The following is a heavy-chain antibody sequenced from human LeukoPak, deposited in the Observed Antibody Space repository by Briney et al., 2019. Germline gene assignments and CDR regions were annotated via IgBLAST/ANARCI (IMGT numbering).Heavy chain of an antibody. V-gene: IGHV3-73*01. D-gene: IGHD1-26*01. CDR3: RDSRTYNWFDP. J-gene: IGHJ5*02. CDR1: GFIFSGSA. Sequence: PGGSLKLSCGACGFIFSGSAIHGVRHPWGKGLEGVVQIDKKGRGYASAAAYAAWVKGRGTIARDDSINPAYLQMKSLKTEDTALYCTRDSRTYNWFDPWGQGTLVTVSS. CDR2: IDKKGRGYAS.